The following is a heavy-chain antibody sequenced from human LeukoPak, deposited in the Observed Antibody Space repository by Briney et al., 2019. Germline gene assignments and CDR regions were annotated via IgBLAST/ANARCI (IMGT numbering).Heavy chain of an antibody. CDR2: GFHSGSS. CDR1: GDSISSSSSN. D-gene: IGHD1-20*01. CDR3: ARQGRGWYNWNA. V-gene: IGHV4-39*01. J-gene: IGHJ4*02. Sequence: PSETLSLTCTVSGDSISSSSSNWGWLRQPPGKGLEWIASGFHSGSSHYNPSLKSRVTISLDTSKNQFSLRLSSLTAADTAVYYCARQGRGWYNWNAWGQGTLVTVSS.